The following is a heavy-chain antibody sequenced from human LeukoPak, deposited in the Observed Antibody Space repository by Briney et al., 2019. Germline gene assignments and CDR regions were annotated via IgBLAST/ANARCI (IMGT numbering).Heavy chain of an antibody. D-gene: IGHD4-11*01. CDR2: IYSGGST. Sequence: SGGSLRLSCAAAGFTVSSNYMSWVRQAPGKGLEWVSVIYSGGSTYYADSVKGRFTISRDNSKNTLYLQMNSLRAEDTAVYYCARTSPLTTVTYWGQGTLVTVSS. V-gene: IGHV3-53*01. CDR1: GFTVSSNY. J-gene: IGHJ4*02. CDR3: ARTSPLTTVTY.